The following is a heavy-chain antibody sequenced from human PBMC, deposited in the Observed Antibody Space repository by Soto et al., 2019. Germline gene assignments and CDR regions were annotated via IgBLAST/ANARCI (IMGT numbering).Heavy chain of an antibody. CDR1: GYTLTELS. V-gene: IGHV1-24*01. CDR3: AVYGSGILIISNWFDP. J-gene: IGHJ5*02. CDR2: FDPEDGET. D-gene: IGHD3-10*01. Sequence: ASVKVSCKVSGYTLTELSMHWVRQAPGKGLEWMGGFDPEDGETIYAQKFQGRVTMTEDTSTDTAYMELSSPRSEDTAVYYCAVYGSGILIISNWFDPWGQGTLVTVSS.